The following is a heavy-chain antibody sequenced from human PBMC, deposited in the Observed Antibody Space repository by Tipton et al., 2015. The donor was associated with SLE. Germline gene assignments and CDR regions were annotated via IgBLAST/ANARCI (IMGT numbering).Heavy chain of an antibody. J-gene: IGHJ4*02. Sequence: TLSLTCSVSGVSISSSGYAWGWIRQPPGKGLEWIGCLYYSGNTYYNPSLKSRVTISVDTSKIHFSLNLNPVTAADTAVYYCARGGLSFFDYWGQGTLVTVSS. CDR1: GVSISSSGYA. CDR3: ARGGLSFFDY. CDR2: LYYSGNT. V-gene: IGHV4-39*07. D-gene: IGHD3-16*01.